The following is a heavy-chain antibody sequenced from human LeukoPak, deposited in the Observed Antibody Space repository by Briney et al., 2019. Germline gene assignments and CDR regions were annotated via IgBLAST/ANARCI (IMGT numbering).Heavy chain of an antibody. Sequence: QTGGSLRLXCTASGFTLSTYWMSWFRQAPKKGLEWVANIKQDDSEKYYVGSVKGRFTISRDNAKNSVYLQMNSLRVEDTAVYYCGRGGAVASYWGQGTLVTVSS. J-gene: IGHJ4*02. V-gene: IGHV3-7*01. D-gene: IGHD6-19*01. CDR1: GFTLSTYW. CDR3: GRGGAVASY. CDR2: IKQDDSEK.